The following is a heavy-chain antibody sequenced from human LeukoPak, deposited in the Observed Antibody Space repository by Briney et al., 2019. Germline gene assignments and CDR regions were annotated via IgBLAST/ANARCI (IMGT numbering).Heavy chain of an antibody. D-gene: IGHD3-16*02. CDR2: ISPNSGSTI. CDR1: GFTFSSYS. J-gene: IGHJ4*02. CDR3: AKDIVAPGLFFDY. Sequence: GGSLRLSCAASGFTFSSYSMNWVRQTEGKGLEWVSYISPNSGSTIYYADSVKGRFTISRDNAKNSLYLQMNSLSAEDTAVYYCAKDIVAPGLFFDYWGQGTLVTVSS. V-gene: IGHV3-48*04.